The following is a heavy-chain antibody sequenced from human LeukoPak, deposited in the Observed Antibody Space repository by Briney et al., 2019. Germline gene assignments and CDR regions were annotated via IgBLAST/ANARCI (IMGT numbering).Heavy chain of an antibody. CDR1: GFTFSSYW. CDR2: IKQDGSEK. Sequence: SGGSLRLSCAASGFTFSSYWMSWVRQAPGKGLEWVANIKQDGSEKYYVDSVKGRFTISRDNAKNTLYLQMNSLRAEDTAVYYCAKLPYCSGTSCYSYYMDVWGKGTTVTVSS. V-gene: IGHV3-7*01. D-gene: IGHD2-2*02. J-gene: IGHJ6*03. CDR3: AKLPYCSGTSCYSYYMDV.